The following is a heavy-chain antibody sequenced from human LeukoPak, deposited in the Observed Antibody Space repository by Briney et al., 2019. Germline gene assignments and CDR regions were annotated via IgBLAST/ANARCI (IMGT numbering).Heavy chain of an antibody. D-gene: IGHD3-10*01. CDR1: GGSFSGYY. Sequence: PSETLSLTCAVYGGSFSGYYWSWIRQPPGKGLEWIGEINHSGSTNYNPSLKSRVTISVDTSKNQFSLKLSSVTAADTAVYYCARVEYYYGSGSFDSGPYYYMDVWGKGTTVTVSS. V-gene: IGHV4-34*01. CDR3: ARVEYYYGSGSFDSGPYYYMDV. J-gene: IGHJ6*03. CDR2: INHSGST.